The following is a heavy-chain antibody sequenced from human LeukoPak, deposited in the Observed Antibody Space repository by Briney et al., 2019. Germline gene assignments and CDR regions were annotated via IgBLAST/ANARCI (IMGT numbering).Heavy chain of an antibody. Sequence: SETLSLTCAVYGGSFSGYYWGWIRQPPGKGLEWIGSIYYSGSIYYNPSLKSRVTISVDTPKNQFSLKLSSVTAADTAVYYCARALGDSSGYYWFDPWGQGTLVTVSS. J-gene: IGHJ5*02. CDR2: IYYSGSI. V-gene: IGHV4-34*01. CDR3: ARALGDSSGYYWFDP. D-gene: IGHD3-22*01. CDR1: GGSFSGYY.